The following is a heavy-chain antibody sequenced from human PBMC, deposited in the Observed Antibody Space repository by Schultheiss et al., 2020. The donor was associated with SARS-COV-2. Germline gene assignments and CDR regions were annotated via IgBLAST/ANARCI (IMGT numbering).Heavy chain of an antibody. Sequence: GGSLRLSCAASGFTFSSFGMSWVRQAPGKGLEWVSVIYSGGSTYYADSVKGRFTISRDNSKNTLYLQMNSLRAEDTAVYYCARVGSYYDSSGYYEESVDAFDIWGQGTMVTVSS. J-gene: IGHJ3*02. V-gene: IGHV3-53*01. CDR3: ARVGSYYDSSGYYEESVDAFDI. CDR1: GFTFSSFG. CDR2: IYSGGST. D-gene: IGHD3-22*01.